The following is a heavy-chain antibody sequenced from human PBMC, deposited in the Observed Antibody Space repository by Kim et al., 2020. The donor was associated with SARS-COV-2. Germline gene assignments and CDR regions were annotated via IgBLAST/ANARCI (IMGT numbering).Heavy chain of an antibody. V-gene: IGHV4-59*09. CDR3: ARGGAIAARIYYYYYGMDV. Sequence: GRVSISVDTSKNQFSLKLSSVTAADTAVYYCARGGAIAARIYYYYYGMDVWGQGTTVTVSS. D-gene: IGHD6-6*01. J-gene: IGHJ6*02.